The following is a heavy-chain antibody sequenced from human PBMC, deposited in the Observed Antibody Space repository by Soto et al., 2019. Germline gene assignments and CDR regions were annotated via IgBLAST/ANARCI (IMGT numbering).Heavy chain of an antibody. CDR3: ASGGAGYSGYDSLDY. V-gene: IGHV1-69*02. CDR2: IIPILGIA. J-gene: IGHJ4*02. CDR1: GGTFSRYT. Sequence: SVKVSFNASGGTFSRYTISLVRHAPGQGLEWMGRIIPILGIANYAQKFQGRVTITADKSTSTAYMELSSLRSEDTAVYYCASGGAGYSGYDSLDYWGQGALVTVSS. D-gene: IGHD5-12*01.